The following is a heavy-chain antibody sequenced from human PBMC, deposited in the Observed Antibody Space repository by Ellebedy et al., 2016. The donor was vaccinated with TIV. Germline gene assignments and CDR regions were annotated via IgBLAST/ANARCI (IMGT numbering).Heavy chain of an antibody. CDR2: IFPHDSDT. V-gene: IGHV5-51*01. CDR3: ARLSDRQQLAPY. Sequence: GESLKISCEGSGSGFTNYWIAWVRQMPGKGLEWMGIIFPHDSDTRYSPSFQGQVTISADKSINTAYLQWSSLRASDTAMYYCARLSDRQQLAPYWGQGTLVTVSS. CDR1: GSGFTNYW. D-gene: IGHD6-13*01. J-gene: IGHJ4*02.